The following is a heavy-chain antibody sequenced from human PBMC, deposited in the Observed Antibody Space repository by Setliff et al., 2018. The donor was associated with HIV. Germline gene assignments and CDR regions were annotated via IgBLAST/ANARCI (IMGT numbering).Heavy chain of an antibody. Sequence: SETLSLTCAVYGGSFSGYHWNWIRQFPGKGLEWIGEINHTGNTQYNPSLKSRVTMSEEPSKNQSSLKLKSVTAADTAIYFCARGKGGLVGPAEFDYWGPGTLVTVSS. D-gene: IGHD1-26*01. J-gene: IGHJ4*02. CDR2: INHTGNT. CDR3: ARGKGGLVGPAEFDY. CDR1: GGSFSGYH. V-gene: IGHV4-34*01.